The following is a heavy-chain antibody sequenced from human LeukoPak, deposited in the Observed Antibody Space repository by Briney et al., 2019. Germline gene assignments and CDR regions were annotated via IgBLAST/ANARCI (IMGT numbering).Heavy chain of an antibody. D-gene: IGHD4-17*01. Sequence: ASVKVSCKASGYTFTSYGISWVRQAPGRGLEWMGWISAYNGNTNYAQKLQGRVTMTTDTSTSTAYMELRSLRSDDTAVYYCARGGTVTTSYGWFDPWGQGTLVTVSS. CDR3: ARGGTVTTSYGWFDP. CDR1: GYTFTSYG. J-gene: IGHJ5*02. V-gene: IGHV1-18*01. CDR2: ISAYNGNT.